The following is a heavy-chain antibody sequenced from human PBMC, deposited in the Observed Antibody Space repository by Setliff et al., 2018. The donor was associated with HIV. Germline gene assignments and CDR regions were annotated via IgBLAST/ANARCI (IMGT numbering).Heavy chain of an antibody. Sequence: ASVKVSCKASGYTFTGYYMHWVRQAPGPGLQWMGWIDSGNGNTKISPKFQDRVTIIRDTSATTVYMEVNSLRSEDTAVYYCARISGNDRGGYYYHYFGYWGQGTRVTVSS. J-gene: IGHJ4*02. D-gene: IGHD3-22*01. CDR3: ARISGNDRGGYYYHYFGY. CDR2: IDSGNGNT. V-gene: IGHV1-3*04. CDR1: GYTFTGYY.